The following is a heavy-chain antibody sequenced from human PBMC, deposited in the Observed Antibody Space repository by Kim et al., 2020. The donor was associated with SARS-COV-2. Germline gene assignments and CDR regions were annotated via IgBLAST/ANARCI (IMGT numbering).Heavy chain of an antibody. CDR2: IKSKTDGGTT. V-gene: IGHV3-15*01. J-gene: IGHJ6*02. D-gene: IGHD5-12*01. CDR3: TSGDLLYSGYDPRSWVYYYYYGMDV. CDR1: GFTFSKAW. Sequence: GGSLRLSCAASGFTFSKAWMSWVRQAPGKGLEWVGRIKSKTDGGTTDYAETVKSRFTISRDDSKNTLYLQMNSLKTEGTAVYYCTSGDLLYSGYDPRSWVYYYYYGMDVWGQGTSVTVSS.